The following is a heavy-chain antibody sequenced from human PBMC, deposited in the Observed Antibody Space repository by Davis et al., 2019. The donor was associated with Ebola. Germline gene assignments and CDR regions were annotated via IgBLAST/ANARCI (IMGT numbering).Heavy chain of an antibody. J-gene: IGHJ4*02. CDR1: GGSFSGYY. V-gene: IGHV4-34*01. D-gene: IGHD4-11*01. CDR3: ARGDYSFDY. CDR2: INQSGST. Sequence: SETLSLTCAVYGGSFSGYYWSWIRQPPGKGLEWIGEINQSGSTNYNPSLKSRVTISVDTSKNQFPLKLSSVTAADTAVYYCARGDYSFDYWGQGTLVTVSS.